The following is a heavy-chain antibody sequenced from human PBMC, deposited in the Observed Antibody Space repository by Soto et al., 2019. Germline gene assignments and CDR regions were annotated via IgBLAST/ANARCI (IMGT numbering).Heavy chain of an antibody. D-gene: IGHD3-16*01. CDR3: ARDLSVLGLFDY. J-gene: IGHJ4*02. CDR1: GGTFSSYA. CDR2: IIPIFGTA. Sequence: GASVKVSCKASGGTFSSYAISWVRQAPGQGLEWMGGIIPIFGTANYAQKFQGRVTITADESTSTAYMELSSLRSEDTAVYYCARDLSVLGLFDYWGQGTLVTVS. V-gene: IGHV1-69*13.